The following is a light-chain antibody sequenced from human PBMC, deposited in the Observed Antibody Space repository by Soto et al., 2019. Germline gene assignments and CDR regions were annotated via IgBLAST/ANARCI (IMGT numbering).Light chain of an antibody. CDR1: QSVSSSY. V-gene: IGKV3-20*01. CDR3: QQYGSSPV. CDR2: GAS. J-gene: IGKJ3*01. Sequence: EIVLTQSPGTLSLSPGERATLSCSASQSVSSSYLAWYQQKPGQAPRLLIYGASSRATGIPDRFSGSGSGTDFTLTISRLEPEDFAVYYCQQYGSSPVFGPGTKVDIK.